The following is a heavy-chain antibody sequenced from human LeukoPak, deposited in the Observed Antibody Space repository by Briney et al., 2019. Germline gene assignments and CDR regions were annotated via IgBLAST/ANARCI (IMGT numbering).Heavy chain of an antibody. J-gene: IGHJ4*02. D-gene: IGHD5-24*01. Sequence: SVKVSCKASGLTLSSYTISWVRQAPGQGLEWMGRIIPILGIAYSAQKFQSKITITADKSTITAYMELSSLRSEGTAVYYCASPKSGRDGYTSLADWGQGTLVLVSS. CDR2: IIPILGIA. CDR3: ASPKSGRDGYTSLAD. CDR1: GLTLSSYT. V-gene: IGHV1-69*02.